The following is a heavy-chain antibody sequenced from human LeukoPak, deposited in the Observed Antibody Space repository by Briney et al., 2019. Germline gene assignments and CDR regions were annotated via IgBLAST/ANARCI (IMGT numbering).Heavy chain of an antibody. CDR2: IYTSGST. Sequence: PSETLSLTCTVSGGSFSSYYGSWIRQPAGKEREWIGRIYTSGSTNYNPSLKSRVTISVDTSKNQFSLKLSSVTAADTAVYYCARDRIVNSNYKGWFDPWGRGTLVTVSS. CDR3: ARDRIVNSNYKGWFDP. V-gene: IGHV4-4*07. D-gene: IGHD4-11*01. CDR1: GGSFSSYY. J-gene: IGHJ5*02.